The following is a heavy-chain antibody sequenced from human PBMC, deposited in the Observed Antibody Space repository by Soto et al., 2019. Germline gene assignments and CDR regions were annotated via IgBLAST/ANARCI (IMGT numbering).Heavy chain of an antibody. CDR1: VFTFSDAW. CDR2: IKSKSDGGTT. D-gene: IGHD2-15*01. CDR3: TTDLWRIAVVVGSTGYFNP. J-gene: IGHJ5*02. Sequence: WGSLGLSCASSVFTFSDAWMSWVRQAPGKGLDWAGRIKSKSDGGTTEYAAPVRGRFTISRDDSKNTLYLQMNSLKTEDTAVYYCTTDLWRIAVVVGSTGYFNPWGQGTTVTVSS. V-gene: IGHV3-15*01.